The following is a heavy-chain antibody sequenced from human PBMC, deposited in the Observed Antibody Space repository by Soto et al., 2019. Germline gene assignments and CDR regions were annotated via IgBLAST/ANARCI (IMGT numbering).Heavy chain of an antibody. D-gene: IGHD3-10*01. CDR2: IYSGGSI. J-gene: IGHJ4*02. Sequence: QVQLQESGPGLVKPSQTLSLTCIVSGGSISNVNDCWSWIRQRPDKGLEWIGHIYSGGSIYNNPSLPSPVTIVVDTSKNPFSLHLSPVSAADTAVYYCARGPSGDKVDYWGQGTLVTVSS. CDR1: GGSISNVNDC. CDR3: ARGPSGDKVDY. V-gene: IGHV4-30-4*01.